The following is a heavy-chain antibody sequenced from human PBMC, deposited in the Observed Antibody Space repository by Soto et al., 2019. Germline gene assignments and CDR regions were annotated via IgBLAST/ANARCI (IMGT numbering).Heavy chain of an antibody. D-gene: IGHD3-10*01. J-gene: IGHJ5*02. CDR2: IYYSGST. Sequence: ETLSLTCTVSGGSISSYYWSWIRQPPGKGLEWIGYIYYSGSTNYNPSLKSRVTISVDTSKNQFSLKLSSVTAADTAVYYCARQGILWFGELNWFDPWGQGTLVTVSS. CDR1: GGSISSYY. V-gene: IGHV4-59*08. CDR3: ARQGILWFGELNWFDP.